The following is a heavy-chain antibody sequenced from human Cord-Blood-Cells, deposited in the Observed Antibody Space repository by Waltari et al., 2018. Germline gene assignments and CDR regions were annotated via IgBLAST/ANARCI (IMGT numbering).Heavy chain of an antibody. CDR3: ASFRLGIWNYYYGMDV. CDR1: GGSFRGYY. V-gene: IGHV4-34*01. Sequence: QVQLQQWGAGLFKPSETLSLPCAVYGGSFRGYYWSWIRQPPGKGLEWIGEINHSGSTNYNPSLKSRVTISVDTSKNQFSLKLSSVTAADTAVYYCASFRLGIWNYYYGMDVWGQGTTVTVSS. D-gene: IGHD7-27*01. J-gene: IGHJ6*02. CDR2: INHSGST.